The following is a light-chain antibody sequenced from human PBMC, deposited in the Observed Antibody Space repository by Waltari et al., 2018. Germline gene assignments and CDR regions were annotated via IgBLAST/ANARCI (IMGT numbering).Light chain of an antibody. J-gene: IGKJ1*01. Sequence: EIVLTQSPGTLSLSPGERANISCRARQSVGRSLTWYQQKPGQAPRLLIYDASTRATGIPDRFSVSGSGTDFSLSISRLAPDDLAVYYCQHYVRLPVTFGQGTKVEFK. CDR2: DAS. V-gene: IGKV3-20*01. CDR3: QHYVRLPVT. CDR1: QSVGRS.